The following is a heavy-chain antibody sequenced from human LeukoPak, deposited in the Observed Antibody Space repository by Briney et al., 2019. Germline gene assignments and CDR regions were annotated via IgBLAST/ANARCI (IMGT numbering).Heavy chain of an antibody. CDR2: IYYSGST. CDR3: ARDLRYCSSTSCYHSDAFDI. D-gene: IGHD2-2*01. CDR1: GGSISSYY. Sequence: SETLSLTCPVSGGSISSYYWSWIRQPPGKGLEWFGYIYYSGSTNYNPSLKSRVTISVDTSKNQLSLKLSSVTAADTAVYYCARDLRYCSSTSCYHSDAFDIWGQGTMITVSS. J-gene: IGHJ3*02. V-gene: IGHV4-59*01.